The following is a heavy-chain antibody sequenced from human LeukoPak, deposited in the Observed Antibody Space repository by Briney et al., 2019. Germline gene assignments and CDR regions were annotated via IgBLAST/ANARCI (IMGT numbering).Heavy chain of an antibody. V-gene: IGHV3-23*01. CDR2: ISGSASST. J-gene: IGHJ5*02. CDR1: GFTFTNYA. Sequence: GGSLRLSCATSGFTFTNYAMSWVRQAPGKGLEWVSAISGSASSTYYADSVKGRFTISRDNSKNTLYLQMNSLRADDTAVYYCARMYYYDSSGRSTNSYNWFDPWGQGTLVTVSS. D-gene: IGHD3-22*01. CDR3: ARMYYYDSSGRSTNSYNWFDP.